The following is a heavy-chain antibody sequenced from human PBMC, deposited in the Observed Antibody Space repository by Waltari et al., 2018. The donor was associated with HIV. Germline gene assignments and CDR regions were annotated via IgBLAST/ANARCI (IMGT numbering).Heavy chain of an antibody. CDR3: ARMGQTDDILTGHHY. D-gene: IGHD3-9*01. V-gene: IGHV4-39*01. Sequence: QLHLQESGPGLVKPSETLSPTCTVSGGSISSSSYYWGWIRQPPEKGLEWIGSIYYSGSTYYTPSLKSRVIISVDTSKNQFSVKLSSVTAADTAVYYCARMGQTDDILTGHHYWGQGTLVTVSS. CDR2: IYYSGST. J-gene: IGHJ4*02. CDR1: GGSISSSSYY.